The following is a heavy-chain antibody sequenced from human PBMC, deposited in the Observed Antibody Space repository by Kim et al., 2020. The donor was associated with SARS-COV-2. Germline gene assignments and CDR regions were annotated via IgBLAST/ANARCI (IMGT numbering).Heavy chain of an antibody. D-gene: IGHD3-3*01. J-gene: IGHJ4*02. CDR3: ARDASTIFGVVTAGF. V-gene: IGHV3-74*01. Sequence: ADSVQGRFTISRDNAKNTLYLQMTSLKPEDTAMYFCARDASTIFGVVTAGFWGQGTLVTVSS.